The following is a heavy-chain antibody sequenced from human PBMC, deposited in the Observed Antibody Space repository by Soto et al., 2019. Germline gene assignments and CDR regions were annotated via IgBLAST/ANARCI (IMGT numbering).Heavy chain of an antibody. CDR1: GYTFTNND. Sequence: QVQLVQSGAEVKKPGASVKVSCKASGYTFTNNDVSWVRQVTGQGLEWMGWMNPGSGDTGYAQKFQGRVTMTRDISIATAYMELNSLTSEDTAIYYCARMESFGSLNWFDPWGQGTLVTVSS. J-gene: IGHJ5*02. V-gene: IGHV1-8*02. D-gene: IGHD5-18*01. CDR2: MNPGSGDT. CDR3: ARMESFGSLNWFDP.